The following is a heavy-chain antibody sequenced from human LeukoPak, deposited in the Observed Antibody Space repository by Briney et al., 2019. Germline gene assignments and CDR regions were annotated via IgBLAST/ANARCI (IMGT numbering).Heavy chain of an antibody. CDR1: GGSFSGYY. V-gene: IGHV4-34*01. CDR3: ARDSDHYYYDSSGYSPVAAFDI. CDR2: INHSGST. Sequence: SSETLSLTCAVYGGSFSGYYWSWIRQPPGKGLEWIGEINHSGSTNYNPSLKSRVTISVDTSKNQFSLKLSSVTAADTAVYYCARDSDHYYYDSSGYSPVAAFDIWGQGTMVTVSS. J-gene: IGHJ3*02. D-gene: IGHD3-22*01.